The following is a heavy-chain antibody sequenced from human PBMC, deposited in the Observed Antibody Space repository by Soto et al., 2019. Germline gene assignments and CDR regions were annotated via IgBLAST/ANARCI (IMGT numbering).Heavy chain of an antibody. D-gene: IGHD3-22*01. Sequence: GASVKVSCKVSGYTLTELSMHWVRQAPGKGLEWMGGFDPEDGETIYAQKFQGRVTMTEDTSTDTAYMELSSLRSEDTAVYYCATGVDRYYYDSSGYPAAAPCDYWGQGTLVTVSS. J-gene: IGHJ4*02. CDR3: ATGVDRYYYDSSGYPAAAPCDY. CDR2: FDPEDGET. V-gene: IGHV1-24*01. CDR1: GYTLTELS.